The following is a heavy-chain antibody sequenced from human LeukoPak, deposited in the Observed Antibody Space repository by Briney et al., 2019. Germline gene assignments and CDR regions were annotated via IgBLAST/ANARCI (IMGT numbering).Heavy chain of an antibody. CDR1: GGSFSGYY. J-gene: IGHJ4*02. V-gene: IGHV4-34*01. D-gene: IGHD2-2*01. Sequence: PSETLSLTCAVYGGSFSGYYWSWIRQPPGKGLEWIGEINHSGSTNYNPSLKSRVTISVDTSKNQFSLKLSSVTAADTAVHYCARGRRYCSSTSCPELFDYWGQGTLVTVSS. CDR2: INHSGST. CDR3: ARGRRYCSSTSCPELFDY.